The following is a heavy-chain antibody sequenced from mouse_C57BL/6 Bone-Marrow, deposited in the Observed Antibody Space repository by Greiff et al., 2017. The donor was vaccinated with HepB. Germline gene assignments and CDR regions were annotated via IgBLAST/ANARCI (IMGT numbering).Heavy chain of an antibody. Sequence: EVKLMESGPGLVKPSQSLSLTCSVTGYSITSGYYWNWIRQFPGNKLEWMGYISYDGSNNYNPSLKNRISITRDTSKNQFFLKLNSVTTEDTATYYCARAGWLRRYYFDYWGQGTTLTVSS. CDR1: GYSITSGYY. J-gene: IGHJ2*01. D-gene: IGHD2-2*01. CDR3: ARAGWLRRYYFDY. V-gene: IGHV3-6*01. CDR2: ISYDGSN.